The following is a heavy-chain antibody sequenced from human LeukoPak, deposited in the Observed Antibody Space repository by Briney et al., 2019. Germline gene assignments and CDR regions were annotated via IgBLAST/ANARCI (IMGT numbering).Heavy chain of an antibody. D-gene: IGHD2-2*01. CDR2: INPSGGST. CDR3: ATVAVVPAANYYYYYYMDV. Sequence: ASVKVSCKASGYTFTSYYMHWVRQAPGQGLEWMGIINPSGGSTSYAQKFQGRVTMTRDKSTSTVYMELSSLRSEDTAVYYCATVAVVPAANYYYYYYMDVWGKGTTVTVSS. CDR1: GYTFTSYY. V-gene: IGHV1-46*01. J-gene: IGHJ6*03.